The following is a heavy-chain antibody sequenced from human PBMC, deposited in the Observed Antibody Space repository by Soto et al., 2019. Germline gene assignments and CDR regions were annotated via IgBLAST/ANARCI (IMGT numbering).Heavy chain of an antibody. CDR2: ISSSSSYI. D-gene: IGHD3-10*01. V-gene: IGHV3-21*01. J-gene: IGHJ5*02. CDR1: GFTFSSYS. CDR3: ARDLGYYGSGSYP. Sequence: GESLKISCAASGFTFSSYSMNWVRQAPGKGLEWVSSISSSSSYIYYADSVKGRFTISRDNAKNSLYLQMNSLRAEDTAVYYCARDLGYYGSGSYPWGQGTLVTVSS.